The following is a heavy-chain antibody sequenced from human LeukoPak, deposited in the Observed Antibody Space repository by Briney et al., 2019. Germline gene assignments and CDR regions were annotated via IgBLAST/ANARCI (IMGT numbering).Heavy chain of an antibody. CDR1: GGSISSSSYY. CDR2: IYYSGST. J-gene: IGHJ4*02. CDR3: ARDKRNAPPASN. Sequence: PSETLSLTCTVSGGSISSSSYYWGWIRQPPGKGLEWIGSIYYSGSTYYNPSLKSRVTISVDTSKNQFSLKLSSVTAADTAVYYCARDKRNAPPASNWGQGTLVTVSS. V-gene: IGHV4-39*07.